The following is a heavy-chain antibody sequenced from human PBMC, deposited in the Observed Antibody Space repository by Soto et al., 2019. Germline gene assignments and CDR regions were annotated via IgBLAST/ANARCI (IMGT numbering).Heavy chain of an antibody. CDR2: TYYSGST. V-gene: IGHV4-39*01. CDR3: ASADIAVAGNRKKNAFDI. J-gene: IGHJ3*02. Sequence: QLQLQESGPGLVKPSETLSLTCTVSGGSMSSSSYYWGWIRQPPGKGLEWIGSTYYSGSTYYNPSLKSRVTISVDTSKNQFSLKLSSVTAADTAVYYCASADIAVAGNRKKNAFDIWGQGTMVTVSS. D-gene: IGHD6-19*01. CDR1: GGSMSSSSYY.